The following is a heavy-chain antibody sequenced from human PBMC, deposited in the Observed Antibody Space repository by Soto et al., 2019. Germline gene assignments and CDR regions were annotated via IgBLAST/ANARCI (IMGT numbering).Heavy chain of an antibody. CDR3: ARDRGYDAHDYYYNAMDV. D-gene: IGHD3-10*01. V-gene: IGHV3-21*01. Sequence: GGSLRLSCISAGFTFRTYTMNWVRQAPGKGLEWVSGIRGFSPYTFYAESVKGRFTISRDNAKNSLDLQMDSLRAEDTAVYYCARDRGYDAHDYYYNAMDVWGQGTTVTVSS. J-gene: IGHJ6*02. CDR1: GFTFRTYT. CDR2: IRGFSPYT.